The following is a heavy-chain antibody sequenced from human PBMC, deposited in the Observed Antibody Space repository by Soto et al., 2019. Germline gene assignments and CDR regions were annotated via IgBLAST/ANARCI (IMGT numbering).Heavy chain of an antibody. CDR3: ARLAAAGKGYGMDV. J-gene: IGHJ6*02. CDR1: GGSISSSSYY. D-gene: IGHD6-13*01. CDR2: IYYSGST. V-gene: IGHV4-39*01. Sequence: PSETLSLTCTFSGGSISSSSYYWGWIRQPPGKGLEWIGSIYYSGSTYYNPSLKSRVTISVDTSKNQFSLKLSSVTAADTAVYYCARLAAAGKGYGMDVWGQGTTVTVSS.